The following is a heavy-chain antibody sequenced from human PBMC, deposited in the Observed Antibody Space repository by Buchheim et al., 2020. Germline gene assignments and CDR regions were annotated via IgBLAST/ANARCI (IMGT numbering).Heavy chain of an antibody. CDR1: GFTISSYA. D-gene: IGHD5-12*01. V-gene: IGHV3-23*01. J-gene: IGHJ4*02. CDR2: IGSGGNT. CDR3: AKGGPSSLYYFDY. Sequence: EVQLLESGGGLVQPGGSLRLSCAASGFTISSYAMRWVRQAPGKGLEWVSTIGSGGNTYYADSVKGRFTISRDNSKNTASVQMHSLRAEDTAVYYCAKGGPSSLYYFDYWGQGTL.